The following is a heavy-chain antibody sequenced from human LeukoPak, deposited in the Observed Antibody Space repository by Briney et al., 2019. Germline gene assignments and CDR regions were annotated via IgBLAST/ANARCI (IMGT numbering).Heavy chain of an antibody. CDR3: TRVGGVGPVDGFDY. D-gene: IGHD3-16*01. J-gene: IGHJ4*02. Sequence: GGSLRLSCAASGFAITDHHMDWVRQAPGKGMEWVGRSQTTKPNSCTTEYAASVKGRFTISRDDSKSIAYLQMNSLKTEDTAVYYCTRVGGVGPVDGFDYWGQGTLVTVSS. CDR2: SQTTKPNSCTT. V-gene: IGHV3-72*01. CDR1: GFAITDHH.